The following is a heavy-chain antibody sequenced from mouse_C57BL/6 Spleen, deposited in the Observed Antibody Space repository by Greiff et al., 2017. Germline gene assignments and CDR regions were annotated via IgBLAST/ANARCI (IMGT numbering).Heavy chain of an antibody. CDR3: ARGHSNPFAY. J-gene: IGHJ3*01. V-gene: IGHV5-4*01. CDR2: ISDGGSYT. Sequence: EVQVVESGGGLVKPGGSLKLSCAASGFTFSSYAMSWVRQTPEKRLEWVATISDGGSYTYYPDNVKGRFTISRDNAKNNLYLQMSHLKSEDTAMYYCARGHSNPFAYWGQGTLVTVSA. D-gene: IGHD2-5*01. CDR1: GFTFSSYA.